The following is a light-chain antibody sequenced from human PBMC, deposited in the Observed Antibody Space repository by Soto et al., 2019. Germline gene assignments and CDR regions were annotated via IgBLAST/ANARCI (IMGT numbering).Light chain of an antibody. V-gene: IGKV3-20*01. CDR3: QQYGSSPYT. CDR1: QSISRSY. CDR2: GTS. J-gene: IGKJ2*01. Sequence: EIVLTQSPGTLSSSPGERAALSCRASQSISRSYLAWYQQKRGQAPRLLIYGTSNRATGIPDRFSGSGSGTDFTLTISRLEPEDFAVYFCQQYGSSPYTFGQGTKLEI.